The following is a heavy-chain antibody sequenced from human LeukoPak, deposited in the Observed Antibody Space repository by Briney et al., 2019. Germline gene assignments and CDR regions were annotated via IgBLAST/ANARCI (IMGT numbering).Heavy chain of an antibody. J-gene: IGHJ4*02. CDR3: ARDYYGDYYFDF. V-gene: IGHV3-21*01. D-gene: IGHD4-17*01. CDR2: IGSSSSSI. Sequence: GGSLRLSCAASGFTFSIYSMNWVRQAPGKGLEWVSSIGSSSSSIYYADSVKGRFTISRDNAKNSLYLQMNSLRAEDTAVYYCARDYYGDYYFDFWGQGTLVTVSS. CDR1: GFTFSIYS.